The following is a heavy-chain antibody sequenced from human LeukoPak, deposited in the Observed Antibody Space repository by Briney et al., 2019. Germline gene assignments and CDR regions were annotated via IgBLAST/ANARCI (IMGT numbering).Heavy chain of an antibody. CDR1: GGSISSGGYY. CDR3: ARAYGDYGRPDY. D-gene: IGHD4-17*01. Sequence: SETLSLTCTVSGGSISSGGYYWSWIRQHPGKGLEWIGYIYCSGSTYYNPSLKSRVTISVDTSKNQFSLKLSSVTAADTAVYYCARAYGDYGRPDYWGQGTLVTVSS. J-gene: IGHJ4*02. V-gene: IGHV4-31*03. CDR2: IYCSGST.